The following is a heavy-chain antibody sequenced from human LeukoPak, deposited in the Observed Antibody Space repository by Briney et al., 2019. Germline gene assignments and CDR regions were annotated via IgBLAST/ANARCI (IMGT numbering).Heavy chain of an antibody. D-gene: IGHD4-11*01. CDR1: GFTFDDYA. V-gene: IGHV3-9*01. J-gene: IGHJ4*02. Sequence: GGSLRLSCAVSGFTFDDYAMHWVRQAPGKGLEWVSGITWNGGSIGYADSVKGRFTISRDNAKNSLYLQMTSLRGEDTAFYYCAKDAAYAYRNAFDSWGQGTLVTVSS. CDR3: AKDAAYAYRNAFDS. CDR2: ITWNGGSI.